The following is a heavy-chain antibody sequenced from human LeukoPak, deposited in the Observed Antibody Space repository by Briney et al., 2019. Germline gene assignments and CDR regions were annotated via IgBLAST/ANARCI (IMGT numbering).Heavy chain of an antibody. CDR1: AGSFSGYY. CDR3: ARGDPTGPHLDGGNSVR. J-gene: IGHJ4*02. V-gene: IGHV4-34*01. D-gene: IGHD4-23*01. CDR2: INHSGNT. Sequence: SETLSLTCAVYAGSFSGYYWSWIRQPPGKGLEWIGEINHSGNTNYNPSLESRVTISVDTSKNQFSLKLSSVTAADTAVYYCARGDPTGPHLDGGNSVRWGQGTLVTVSS.